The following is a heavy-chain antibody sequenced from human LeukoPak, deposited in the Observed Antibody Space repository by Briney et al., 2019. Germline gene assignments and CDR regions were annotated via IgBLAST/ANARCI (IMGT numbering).Heavy chain of an antibody. CDR3: AGETLYGVVTPLQY. Sequence: PSETLSLTCTVSGGSISSYYWSWIRQSPGKGLEWIGYIYSSGSTNSNPSLKSRLTMSVDTSKKQFSLKLSSVTAADTAVYYCAGETLYGVVTPLQYWGQGTPVTVSP. D-gene: IGHD3-3*01. CDR1: GGSISSYY. V-gene: IGHV4-59*01. J-gene: IGHJ4*02. CDR2: IYSSGST.